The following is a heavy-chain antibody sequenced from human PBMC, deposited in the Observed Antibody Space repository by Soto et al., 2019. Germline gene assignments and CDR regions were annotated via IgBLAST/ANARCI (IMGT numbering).Heavy chain of an antibody. V-gene: IGHV1-18*01. J-gene: IGHJ6*02. D-gene: IGHD3-9*01. Sequence: ASVKVSCKASGYTFTSYGISWVRQAPGQGLEWMGWISGYNGNTNLAQKLQGRVTMTTDTPTSTAFMELRSLRSDDTAVYYCARDDYDILTGYYLRYYYYGMDVWG. CDR3: ARDDYDILTGYYLRYYYYGMDV. CDR1: GYTFTSYG. CDR2: ISGYNGNT.